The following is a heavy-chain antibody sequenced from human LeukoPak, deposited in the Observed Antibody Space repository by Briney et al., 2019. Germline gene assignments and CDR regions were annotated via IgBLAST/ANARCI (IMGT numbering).Heavy chain of an antibody. CDR1: GYTFTGYY. CDR3: ARVMGMVRGVKEIFDY. V-gene: IGHV1-2*02. Sequence: GASVKVSCKASGYTFTGYYMHWVRQAPGQGLEWMGWINPNSGGTNYAQKFQGRVTMTRDTSISTAYMELSRLRSDDTAVYYCARVMGMVRGVKEIFDYWGQGTLVTVSS. CDR2: INPNSGGT. J-gene: IGHJ4*02. D-gene: IGHD3-10*01.